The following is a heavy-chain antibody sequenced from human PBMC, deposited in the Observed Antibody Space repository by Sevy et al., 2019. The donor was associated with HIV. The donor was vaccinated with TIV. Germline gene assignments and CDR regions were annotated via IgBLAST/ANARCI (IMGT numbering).Heavy chain of an antibody. Sequence: GGSLRLSCAASGFTFSSYAMSWVRQAPGKGLEWVSAISGSGGSTYYADSVKGRFTISRDNSKNTLYLQMNSLRAEDTAVYYCAKPRVAATQKEGNAFDIWGQGTMVTVSS. CDR2: ISGSGGST. CDR3: AKPRVAATQKEGNAFDI. V-gene: IGHV3-23*01. J-gene: IGHJ3*02. D-gene: IGHD2-15*01. CDR1: GFTFSSYA.